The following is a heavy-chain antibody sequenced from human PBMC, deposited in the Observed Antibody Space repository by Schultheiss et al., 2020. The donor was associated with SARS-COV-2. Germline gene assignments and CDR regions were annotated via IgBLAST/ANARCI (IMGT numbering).Heavy chain of an antibody. Sequence: SQTLSLTCTVSGGSISSYYWSWIRQPPGKGLEWIGYIYYSGSTNYNPSLKSRVTISVDTSKNQFSLKLSSVTAADTAVYYCARGDFWSGFYRYYYYYMDVWGKGTTVTVSS. CDR3: ARGDFWSGFYRYYYYYMDV. CDR1: GGSISSYY. V-gene: IGHV4-59*12. D-gene: IGHD3-3*01. J-gene: IGHJ6*03. CDR2: IYYSGST.